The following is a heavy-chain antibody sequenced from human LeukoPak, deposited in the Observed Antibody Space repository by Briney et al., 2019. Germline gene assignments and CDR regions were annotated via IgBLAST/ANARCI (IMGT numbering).Heavy chain of an antibody. V-gene: IGHV4-61*02. D-gene: IGHD2-2*01. J-gene: IGHJ6*03. CDR2: IYTSGST. CDR1: GGSISSGSYY. CDR3: ARVIVVVPAARASPGVYYMDV. Sequence: SQTLSLTCTVSGGSISSGSYYWSWIRQPAGKGLEWIGRIYTSGSTNYNPSLKSRVTISVDTSKNQFSLKLSSVTAADTAVYYCARVIVVVPAARASPGVYYMDVWGTRTTVTVSS.